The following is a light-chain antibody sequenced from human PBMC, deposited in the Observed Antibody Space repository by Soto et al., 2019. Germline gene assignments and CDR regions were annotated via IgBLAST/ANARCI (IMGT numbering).Light chain of an antibody. CDR1: QDISDY. CDR3: QQYANLIT. V-gene: IGKV1-33*01. Sequence: DIQTTQSPSSLSASVGDGVTITCQATQDISDYLYWYQQKPGKAPKLLIYDASHLETGVPSRFSGSGSGTDFTFTISSLQPEDIGTFYCQQYANLITFGQGTRLENK. CDR2: DAS. J-gene: IGKJ5*01.